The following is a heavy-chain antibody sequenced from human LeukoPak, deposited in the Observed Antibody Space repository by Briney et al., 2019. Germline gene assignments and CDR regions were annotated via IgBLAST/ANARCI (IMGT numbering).Heavy chain of an antibody. D-gene: IGHD1-26*01. CDR1: RGSATRGRYY. CDR2: ILNSGST. J-gene: IGHJ4*02. V-gene: IGHV4-61*01. Sequence: LETPSLSSTVSRGSATRGRYYWGWIRQPPGKGLEWIGYILNSGSTNYNPSLKSRLTISLDTSKKQFSLNLASVTAADTAVYYCASGESYYVLDYWGQGTLVTVSS. CDR3: ASGESYYVLDY.